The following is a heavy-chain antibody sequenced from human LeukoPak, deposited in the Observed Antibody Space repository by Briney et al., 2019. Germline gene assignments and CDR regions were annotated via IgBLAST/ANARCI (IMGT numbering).Heavy chain of an antibody. J-gene: IGHJ4*02. V-gene: IGHV4-59*01. CDR2: IYYSGST. D-gene: IGHD2-15*01. CDR3: ARRYCSGSSCYSSFDY. Sequence: KPSETLSLTCTVSGGSINSYYWNWIRQPPGKGLEWIGSIYYSGSTNYNPSLKSRVTMSVDTSKNQFSLKLSSVTAADTAMYYCARRYCSGSSCYSSFDYWGQGALVTVSS. CDR1: GGSINSYY.